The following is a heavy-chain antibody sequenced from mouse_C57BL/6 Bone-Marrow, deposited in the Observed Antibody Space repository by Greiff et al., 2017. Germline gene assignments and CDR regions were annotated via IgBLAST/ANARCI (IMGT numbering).Heavy chain of an antibody. J-gene: IGHJ3*01. V-gene: IGHV1-63*01. D-gene: IGHD1-1*01. Sequence: QVQLKESGAELVRPGTSVKMSCKASGYTFTNYWLGWAKQRPGHGLEWIGDIYPGGGYTNYNEKFKGKATLTADKSSSTAYMQFSSLTSEDSAIYYCARSAGSSYRFAYWGQGTLVNGSA. CDR1: GYTFTNYW. CDR3: ARSAGSSYRFAY. CDR2: IYPGGGYT.